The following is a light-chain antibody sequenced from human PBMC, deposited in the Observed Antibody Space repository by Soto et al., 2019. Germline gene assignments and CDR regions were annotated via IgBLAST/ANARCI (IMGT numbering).Light chain of an antibody. CDR2: TAS. J-gene: IGKJ5*01. V-gene: IGKV1-9*01. Sequence: DIQLTQSPSFLAASLGDRVTITCRATQGIQSYLAWYQQKPGEAPNLLIYTASTLQTGVPSRYSGSGSGTEFTLTISSLQPEDFETYYCQQLYAYPLTFGQGTRLEIK. CDR3: QQLYAYPLT. CDR1: QGIQSY.